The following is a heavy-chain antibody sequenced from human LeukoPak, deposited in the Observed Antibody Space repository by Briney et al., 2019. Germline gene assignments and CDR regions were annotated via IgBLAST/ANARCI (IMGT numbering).Heavy chain of an antibody. V-gene: IGHV4-34*01. J-gene: IGHJ6*03. Sequence: PSETLSLTCAVYGGSFSGYVWNWIRQPPGKGLEWIGEINHRGSTTDYNPSLESRVTISVDTSKNQFSLTLRSVTAADTAVYYCARHGERRRAPSKFFGVVSGYMDVWGKGTTVTVSS. CDR2: INHRGST. CDR3: ARHGERRRAPSKFFGVVSGYMDV. D-gene: IGHD3-3*01. CDR1: GGSFSGYV.